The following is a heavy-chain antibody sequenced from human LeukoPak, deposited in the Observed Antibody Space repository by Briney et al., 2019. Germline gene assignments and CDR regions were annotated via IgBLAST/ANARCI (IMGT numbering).Heavy chain of an antibody. CDR2: IYPTGNTNGNT. CDR3: ARLQWLVRSWFDP. V-gene: IGHV4-4*08. D-gene: IGHD6-19*01. CDR1: GGSLGGYY. Sequence: SETLSLTCTVSGGSLGGYYWSWIRQTPGKGLEYIGYIYPTGNTNGNTNYNPSLKSRVTISVDTSKDQFSLNLTSVTAAGTAKYYCARLQWLVRSWFDPWGQGTMVIVSS. J-gene: IGHJ5*02.